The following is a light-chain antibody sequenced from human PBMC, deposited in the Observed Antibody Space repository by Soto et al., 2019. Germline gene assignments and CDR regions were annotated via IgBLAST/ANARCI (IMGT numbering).Light chain of an antibody. CDR2: AAS. CDR3: QQSYSTPIT. CDR1: QSISSY. V-gene: IGKV1-39*01. Sequence: DIQRTQSPSSLSASVGDRVTITCRASQSISSYLNWYQQKPGKAPKLPIYAASSLQSGVPSRFSGSGSGTDFTLTISSLQPEDFATYYCQQSYSTPITFGQGTRLEIK. J-gene: IGKJ5*01.